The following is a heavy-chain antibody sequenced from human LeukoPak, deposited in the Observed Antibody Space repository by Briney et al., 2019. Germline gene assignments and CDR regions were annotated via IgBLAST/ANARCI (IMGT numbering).Heavy chain of an antibody. V-gene: IGHV3-23*01. J-gene: IGHJ4*02. D-gene: IGHD6-25*01. CDR1: GFTFSTYG. CDR3: AKGLAAGSQYFDY. Sequence: GGSLRLSCAASGFTFSTYGMSWVRQAPGKGLEWVSAVGSDGINTAYADSVKGRFTISRDNSKNTLYLQLSSLRAEDTAVYYCAKGLAAGSQYFDYWGQGTLVTVSS. CDR2: VGSDGINT.